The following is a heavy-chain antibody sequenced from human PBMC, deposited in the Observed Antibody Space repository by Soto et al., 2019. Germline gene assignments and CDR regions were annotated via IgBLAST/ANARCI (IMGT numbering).Heavy chain of an antibody. Sequence: QVHLVQSGAEVKKPGASVKVSCKGSGYAFTTYGITWVRQAPGQGLEWMGWISAHNGNPNYAQKLQGRVTVTRDTSTSTAYMELRSLRSDDTAVYYCARGRYGGYWGQGALVTVSS. D-gene: IGHD3-10*01. CDR2: ISAHNGNP. J-gene: IGHJ4*02. CDR3: ARGRYGGY. CDR1: GYAFTTYG. V-gene: IGHV1-18*01.